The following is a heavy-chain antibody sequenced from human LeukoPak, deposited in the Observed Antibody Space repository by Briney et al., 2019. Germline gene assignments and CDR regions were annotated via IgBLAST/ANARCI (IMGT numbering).Heavy chain of an antibody. Sequence: GGSLRLSCAASGFTFSTYWMSWVRQAPGKGLEWVASIKEDGSEKNYMDFVKGRFTISRDNAKNSLYLQMNSLTGEDTAVYYCASQTPDRAMGPYWGQGTLVTVSS. J-gene: IGHJ4*02. CDR3: ASQTPDRAMGPY. CDR2: IKEDGSEK. D-gene: IGHD5-18*01. V-gene: IGHV3-7*01. CDR1: GFTFSTYW.